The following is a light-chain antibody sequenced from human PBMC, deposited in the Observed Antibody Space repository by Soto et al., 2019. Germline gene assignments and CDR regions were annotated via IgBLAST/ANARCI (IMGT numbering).Light chain of an antibody. J-gene: IGKJ5*01. V-gene: IGKV3D-11*02. Sequence: EIVMTQSPSTLSVSPGERATLSCRASQSVGTNLVWYQHRPGQAPRPLIYDVSNRATGIPARFSGSGSGTDFTLTISSLEPEDFAIYYCQQRDYWQVTFGQGTRLEIK. CDR2: DVS. CDR1: QSVGTN. CDR3: QQRDYWQVT.